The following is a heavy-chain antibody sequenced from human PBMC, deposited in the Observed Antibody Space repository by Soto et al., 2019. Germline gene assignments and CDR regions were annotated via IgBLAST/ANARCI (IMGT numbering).Heavy chain of an antibody. CDR2: ISYDGSNK. Sequence: GGSLRLSCAASGFTFSSYGMHWVRQAPGKGLEWVAVISYDGSNKYYADSVKGRFTISRDNSKNTLYLQMNSLRAEDTAVYYCAKDQDPYYHYGMDVWGQGTTVTVSS. CDR1: GFTFSSYG. V-gene: IGHV3-30*18. J-gene: IGHJ6*02. CDR3: AKDQDPYYHYGMDV.